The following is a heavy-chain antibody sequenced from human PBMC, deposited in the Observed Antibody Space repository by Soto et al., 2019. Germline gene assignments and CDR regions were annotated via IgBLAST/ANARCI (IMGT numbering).Heavy chain of an antibody. D-gene: IGHD3-16*01. CDR3: AGESMGAKGADY. Sequence: QVQLVQSGAEVKRPGSSVKVSCESSGDTFNSYLISWVRQAPGQGLEWMGGVIPIIRVTHYAQKFQGRVTISACSSTGTAYMEVTNLGFEDTAFYYCAGESMGAKGADYWGQGTLVTVSS. CDR1: GDTFNSYL. V-gene: IGHV1-69*17. J-gene: IGHJ4*02. CDR2: VIPIIRVT.